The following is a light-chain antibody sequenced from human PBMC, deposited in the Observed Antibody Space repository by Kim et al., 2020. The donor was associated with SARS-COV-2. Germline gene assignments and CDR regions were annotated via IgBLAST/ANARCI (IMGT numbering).Light chain of an antibody. V-gene: IGLV2-23*02. J-gene: IGLJ2*01. CDR2: EVS. CDR1: SSYVGSYNL. Sequence: QQSALSCTGTSSYVGSYNLISWYQQHPGKAPKLMIYEVSKRPSGVSNRFSGSKSGNTASLTISGLQAEDEADYYCCSYAGSSTSVVFGGGTQLTVL. CDR3: CSYAGSSTSVV.